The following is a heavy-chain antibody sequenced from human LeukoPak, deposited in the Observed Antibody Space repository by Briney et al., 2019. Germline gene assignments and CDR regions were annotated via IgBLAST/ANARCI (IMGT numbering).Heavy chain of an antibody. CDR1: GGSISSGSYY. V-gene: IGHV4-61*02. CDR2: IYTSGST. CDR3: ARDWGYSYGLDY. D-gene: IGHD5-18*01. J-gene: IGHJ4*02. Sequence: PSETLSLTCTVSGGSISSGSYYWSWIRQPAGKGLEWIGRIYTSGSTNYNPSLKSRVTISVDTSKNQFSLKLSSVTAADTAVYYCARDWGYSYGLDYWGQGTLVTVSS.